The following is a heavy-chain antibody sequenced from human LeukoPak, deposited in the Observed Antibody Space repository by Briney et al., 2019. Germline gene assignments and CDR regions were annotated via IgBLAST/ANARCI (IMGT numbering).Heavy chain of an antibody. CDR1: GGTFSSYA. V-gene: IGHV1-69*13. CDR3: AREKLDSSGWNY. Sequence: SVKVSCKASGGTFSSYAISWVRQAPGQGLEWMGGIIPIFGTANYAQKFQGRVTITADESTSTAYMELSSLRSEDTAVYYCAREKLDSSGWNYWGQGTLVTVSS. D-gene: IGHD6-19*01. CDR2: IIPIFGTA. J-gene: IGHJ4*02.